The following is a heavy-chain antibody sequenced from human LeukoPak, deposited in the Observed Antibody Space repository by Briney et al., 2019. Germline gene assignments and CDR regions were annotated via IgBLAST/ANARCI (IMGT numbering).Heavy chain of an antibody. Sequence: SETLSLTCTVSGGSISSSSYYWGWIRQPPGKGLEWIGSIHYSGTTYYNPSLKSRVTISVDTSKNQFSLKLSSVTAADTAVFYCARDKNTMVRGVIAYWGQGTLVTVSS. CDR2: IHYSGTT. CDR1: GGSISSSSYY. D-gene: IGHD3-10*01. J-gene: IGHJ4*02. CDR3: ARDKNTMVRGVIAY. V-gene: IGHV4-39*07.